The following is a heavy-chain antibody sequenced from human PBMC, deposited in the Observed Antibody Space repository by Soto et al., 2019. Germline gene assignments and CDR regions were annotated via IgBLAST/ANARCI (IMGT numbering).Heavy chain of an antibody. V-gene: IGHV3-21*01. Sequence: EVQLVESGGGLVKPGGSLRLSCAASGFTFSSYSMNWVRQAPGKGLEWVSSISSSSSYIYYADSVKGRFTISRDNAKNSLYLQMNSLRAEDTAVYYCARDIGNYGSGRTAWGQGTLVTVSS. CDR3: ARDIGNYGSGRTA. CDR1: GFTFSSYS. CDR2: ISSSSSYI. J-gene: IGHJ5*02. D-gene: IGHD3-10*01.